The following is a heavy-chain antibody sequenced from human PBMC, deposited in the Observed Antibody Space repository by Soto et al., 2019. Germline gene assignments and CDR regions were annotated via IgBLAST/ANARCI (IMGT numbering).Heavy chain of an antibody. CDR3: ARQTVAGKKYYYYGMYV. J-gene: IGHJ6*02. CDR1: GYSFTSYW. V-gene: IGHV5-51*01. CDR2: IYPGDSDT. D-gene: IGHD6-19*01. Sequence: PGESLKISCKGSGYSFTSYWIGWVRQMPGKGLEWMGIIYPGDSDTRYSPSFQGQVTISADKSISTAYLQWSSLKASDTAMYYCARQTVAGKKYYYYGMYVWGQGTTVTVSS.